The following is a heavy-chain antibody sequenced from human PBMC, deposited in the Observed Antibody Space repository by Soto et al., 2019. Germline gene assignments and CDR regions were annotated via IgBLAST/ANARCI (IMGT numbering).Heavy chain of an antibody. CDR1: GGSISSYS. J-gene: IGHJ4*02. V-gene: IGHV4-59*01. CDR3: ARGSEAARPLDY. Sequence: SETLSLTCTVSGGSISSYSWSWIRQPPGKGLEWIGYIYYSGSPNYHPSLKSRVTISVDTSKNQCSLKLKSVTAADTAVYYCARGSEAARPLDYWGQGTRVTVSA. CDR2: IYYSGSP. D-gene: IGHD6-6*01.